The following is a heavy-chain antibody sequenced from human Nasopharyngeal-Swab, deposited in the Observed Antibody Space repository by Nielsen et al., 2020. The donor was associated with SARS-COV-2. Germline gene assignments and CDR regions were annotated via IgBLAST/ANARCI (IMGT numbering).Heavy chain of an antibody. V-gene: IGHV3-33*01. D-gene: IGHD6-13*01. Sequence: GESLKISCAASGFTFSSYGMHWVRQAPGKGLEWVAVIWYDGSNKYYADSVKGRFTISRDNSKNTLYLQMNSLRAEDTVVYYCARGRSSSWEDYFDYWGQGTLVTVSS. CDR3: ARGRSSSWEDYFDY. CDR1: GFTFSSYG. CDR2: IWYDGSNK. J-gene: IGHJ4*02.